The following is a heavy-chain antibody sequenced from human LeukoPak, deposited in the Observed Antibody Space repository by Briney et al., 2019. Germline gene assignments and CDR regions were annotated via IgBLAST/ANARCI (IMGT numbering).Heavy chain of an antibody. CDR2: IYHSGST. J-gene: IGHJ4*02. CDR1: GYSISSGYY. V-gene: IGHV4-38-2*01. D-gene: IGHD2-15*01. Sequence: SETLSLTCAVSGYSISSGYYWGWIRQPPGKGLEWIGSIYHSGSTYYNPSLKSRVTISVDTSKNQFSLKLSSVTAADTAEYYCARHVSGYCSGGSCPSDYWGQGTLVTVSS. CDR3: ARHVSGYCSGGSCPSDY.